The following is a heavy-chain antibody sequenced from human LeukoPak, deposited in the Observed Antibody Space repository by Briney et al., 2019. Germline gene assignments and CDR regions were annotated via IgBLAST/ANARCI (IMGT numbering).Heavy chain of an antibody. D-gene: IGHD3-3*01. J-gene: IGHJ4*02. CDR3: ARAQPLNWLSPQDY. V-gene: IGHV3-48*01. CDR1: GFTFSTCG. CDR2: ISGSSSTI. Sequence: GGSLRLSCAASGFTFSTCGMNWVRQAPGKGLEWVSYISGSSSTIYYADSVRGRFTISRDNAKNSLYLQMSSLRAEDTAVYYCARAQPLNWLSPQDYWGQGTLVTVSS.